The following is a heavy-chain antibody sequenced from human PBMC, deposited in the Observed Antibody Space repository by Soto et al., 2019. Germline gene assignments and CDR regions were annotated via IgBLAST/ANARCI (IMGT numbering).Heavy chain of an antibody. CDR1: GFTFSSYW. Sequence: GGSLRLSCAASGFTFSSYWMSWVRQAPGKGLEWVANIKQDGSEKYYVDSVKGRFTISRDNAKNSLYLQMNSLRAEDTAVYYCAREPSTDYGGNLDYWGQGTLVTVSS. CDR2: IKQDGSEK. CDR3: AREPSTDYGGNLDY. V-gene: IGHV3-7*03. D-gene: IGHD4-17*01. J-gene: IGHJ4*02.